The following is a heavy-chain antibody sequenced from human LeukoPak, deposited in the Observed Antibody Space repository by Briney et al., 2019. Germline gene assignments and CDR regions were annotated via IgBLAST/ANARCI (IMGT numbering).Heavy chain of an antibody. CDR1: GFIFSSYS. CDR2: ISSSSSYI. D-gene: IGHD2-21*01. V-gene: IGHV3-21*04. J-gene: IGHJ6*03. Sequence: GGSLRLSCAASGFIFSSYSMNWVRQAPGKGLEWVSSISSSSSYIYYADSVEGRFTISRDDAKNSLYLQMNSLRPEDTAVYYCARVDWDNGLYYYYMDVWGKGTTVTVPS. CDR3: ARVDWDNGLYYYYMDV.